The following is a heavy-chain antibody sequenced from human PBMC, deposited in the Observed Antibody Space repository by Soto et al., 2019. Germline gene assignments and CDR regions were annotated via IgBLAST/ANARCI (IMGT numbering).Heavy chain of an antibody. Sequence: GASVKVSCKASGGTFSSYAISWVRQAPGQGLEWMGGIIPIFGTANYAQKFQGRVTITADESTSTAYMELSSLRSEDTAVYYCARPSLYYDSSGYYDYWGQGTLVTVSS. D-gene: IGHD3-22*01. CDR2: IIPIFGTA. CDR1: GGTFSSYA. J-gene: IGHJ4*02. CDR3: ARPSLYYDSSGYYDY. V-gene: IGHV1-69*13.